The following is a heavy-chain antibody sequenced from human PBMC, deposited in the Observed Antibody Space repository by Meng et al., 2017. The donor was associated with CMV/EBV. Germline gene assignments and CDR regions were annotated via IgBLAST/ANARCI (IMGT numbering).Heavy chain of an antibody. CDR1: GFTFSSYA. V-gene: IGHV3-7*04. CDR3: ARGLEWLLLGIFDY. Sequence: ESLKISCAASGFTFSSYAMSWVRQAPGKGLEWVANIKQDGSEKYYVDSVKGRFTISRDNAKNSLYLQMNSLRAEDTAVYYCARGLEWLLLGIFDYWGQGTLVTVSS. J-gene: IGHJ4*02. CDR2: IKQDGSEK. D-gene: IGHD3-3*01.